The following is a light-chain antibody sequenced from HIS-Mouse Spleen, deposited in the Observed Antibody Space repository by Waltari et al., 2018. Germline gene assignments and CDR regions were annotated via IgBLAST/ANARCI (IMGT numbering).Light chain of an antibody. Sequence: QSALTQPAPVSGSPGQSITISCTGTSSDVGCYNYVSWYQQHPGKAPKLMIYEVSNRPSGVSNRFSGSKSGNTASLTISGLQAEDEADYYCSSYTSSSTWVFGGGTKLTVL. CDR1: SSDVGCYNY. CDR2: EVS. CDR3: SSYTSSSTWV. V-gene: IGLV2-14*01. J-gene: IGLJ3*02.